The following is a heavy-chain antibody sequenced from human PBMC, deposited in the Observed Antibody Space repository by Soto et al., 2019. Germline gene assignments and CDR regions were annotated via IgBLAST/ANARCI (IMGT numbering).Heavy chain of an antibody. CDR2: IYYSGST. CDR1: GGSISSSNYY. V-gene: IGHV4-39*01. CDR3: ARHPQNPTFDY. J-gene: IGHJ4*02. Sequence: ETLSLTCTVSGGSISSSNYYWAWIRQPPGKGLEWIGSIYYSGSTYYKSSLNSRVTISADTSKNQFSLKLSSVTAADTAIYYCARHPQNPTFDYWGQGTLVTVSS. D-gene: IGHD3-3*01.